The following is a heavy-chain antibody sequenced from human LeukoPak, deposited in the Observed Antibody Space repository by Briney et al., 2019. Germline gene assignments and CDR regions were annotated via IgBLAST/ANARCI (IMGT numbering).Heavy chain of an antibody. CDR2: ISAYNGNT. J-gene: IGHJ5*02. V-gene: IGHV1-18*01. CDR3: ARDFIAAVDRENWFDP. D-gene: IGHD6-13*01. Sequence: GASVKVSCKASGYTFTSYGMSWVRQAPGQGLEWMGWISAYNGNTNYAQKLQGRVTMTTDTSTSTAYMELRSLRSDDTAVYYCARDFIAAVDRENWFDPWGQGTLVTVSS. CDR1: GYTFTSYG.